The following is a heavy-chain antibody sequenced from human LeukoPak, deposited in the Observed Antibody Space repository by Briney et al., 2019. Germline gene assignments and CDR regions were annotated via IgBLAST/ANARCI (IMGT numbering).Heavy chain of an antibody. CDR3: ARERRGGGYRYYYYYYYMDV. V-gene: IGHV6-1*01. D-gene: IGHD5-18*01. J-gene: IGHJ6*03. CDR2: TYYRSKWYN. Sequence: SQTLSLTCAISGDSVSSNSAAWNWIRQSPSRGLEWLGRTYYRSKWYNDYAVSVKSRITINPDTSKNQFSLQLNSVTPEDTAVYYCARERRGGGYRYYYYYYYMDVWGKGTTVTVSS. CDR1: GDSVSSNSAA.